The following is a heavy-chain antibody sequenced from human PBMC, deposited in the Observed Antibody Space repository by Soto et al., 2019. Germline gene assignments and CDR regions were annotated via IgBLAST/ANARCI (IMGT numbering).Heavy chain of an antibody. D-gene: IGHD6-19*01. J-gene: IGHJ4*02. V-gene: IGHV1-69*13. Sequence: SVKVSCKASGGTFSNYAISWVRRAPGQGLEWMGGIIPMFGTSNYAQKFQGRVTITADESTGTAYMELNILRSEDTAVYYCARGPDIAVSGAYFDYWGQGTLVTVSS. CDR2: IIPMFGTS. CDR3: ARGPDIAVSGAYFDY. CDR1: GGTFSNYA.